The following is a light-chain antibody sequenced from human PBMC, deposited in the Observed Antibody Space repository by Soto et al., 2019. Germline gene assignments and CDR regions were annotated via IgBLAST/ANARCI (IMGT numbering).Light chain of an antibody. CDR1: QSVSSSY. Sequence: EIVLTQSPGTLSWSPGERATLSCRASQSVSSSYLAWYQQKPGQAPRLLIYGASSRATGIPDRFSGSGSGTDFTLTISRLEPEDFAVYYCQQYGSLWTFGQGTKVEIK. V-gene: IGKV3-20*01. J-gene: IGKJ1*01. CDR2: GAS. CDR3: QQYGSLWT.